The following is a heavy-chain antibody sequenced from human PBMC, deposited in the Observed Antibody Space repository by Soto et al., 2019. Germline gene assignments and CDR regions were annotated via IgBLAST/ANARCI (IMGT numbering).Heavy chain of an antibody. CDR1: GYSFTGYY. CDR3: AIGDSGTGGYGFPSFDY. Sequence: HEHLVQSGAEVKRPGASLKVSCKAHGYSFTGYYIHWVRQAPGQVLEWMGWINPDSGATNYAQNFQGRLTLTGVASISTASMDLTRLTSDHTAVYYCAIGDSGTGGYGFPSFDYWGQGTLVIVCS. V-gene: IGHV1-2*02. J-gene: IGHJ4*02. CDR2: INPDSGAT. D-gene: IGHD2-8*02.